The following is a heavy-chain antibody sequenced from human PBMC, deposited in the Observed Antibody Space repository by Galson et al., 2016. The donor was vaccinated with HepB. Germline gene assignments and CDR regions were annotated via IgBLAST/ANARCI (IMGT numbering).Heavy chain of an antibody. J-gene: IGHJ5*02. CDR2: ISAYNGNT. Sequence: SVKVSCKASGYTFNTYGISWARQAPGQGLEWMGWISAYNGNTNYAQKFQGRVTMTTDTSTSTAYMVLRSLRSEDTAVYYCARDRGNMVRGVIGWFDPWGQGTLVTVSS. CDR1: GYTFNTYG. V-gene: IGHV1-18*01. CDR3: ARDRGNMVRGVIGWFDP. D-gene: IGHD3-10*01.